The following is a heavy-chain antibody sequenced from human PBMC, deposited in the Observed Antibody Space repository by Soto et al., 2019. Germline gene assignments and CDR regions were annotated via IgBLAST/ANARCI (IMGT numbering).Heavy chain of an antibody. CDR2: INAGNGKT. J-gene: IGHJ4*02. D-gene: IGHD2-2*02. V-gene: IGHV1-3*01. CDR3: ARAGDDCSTTSCYMIDY. CDR1: GYTFTTYA. Sequence: ASVKVSCKAPGYTFTTYAIHWVRQAPGQRLEWMGWINAGNGKTKYSQKFQDRVTITRDTSATTAYMELSSLTSEDTAVYYCARAGDDCSTTSCYMIDYWGQGTLVPVSS.